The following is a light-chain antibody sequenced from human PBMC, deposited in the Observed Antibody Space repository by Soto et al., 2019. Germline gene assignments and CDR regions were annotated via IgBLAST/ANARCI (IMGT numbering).Light chain of an antibody. CDR2: EVN. Sequence: QSALTQPPSASGSPGQSVAISCTGTSSDVVGYNYVSWYQQHPGKAPKLMIYEVNKRPSGVPDRFSGSKSGNTASLTVSGLQAEDEADYYCSSYASSSTRVFGTGTKVTVL. J-gene: IGLJ1*01. CDR3: SSYASSSTRV. V-gene: IGLV2-8*01. CDR1: SSDVVGYNY.